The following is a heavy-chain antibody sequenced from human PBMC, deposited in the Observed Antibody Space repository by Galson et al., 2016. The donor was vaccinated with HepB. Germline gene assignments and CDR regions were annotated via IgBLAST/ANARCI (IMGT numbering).Heavy chain of an antibody. CDR1: GGSSSDDY. CDR3: ARCYGIMNH. Sequence: SETLSLTCGVNGGSSSDDYWYWIRQPPGKGMEWIGEINHSGSTTYNPSLKSRVTMSADTSKNEVSMMLPSVTAADPAVYYCARCYGIMNHWGQGTLLTVSS. V-gene: IGHV4-34*01. CDR2: INHSGST. D-gene: IGHD3-16*01. J-gene: IGHJ4*02.